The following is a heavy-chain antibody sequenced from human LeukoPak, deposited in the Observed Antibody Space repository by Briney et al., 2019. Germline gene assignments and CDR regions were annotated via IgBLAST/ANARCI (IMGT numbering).Heavy chain of an antibody. V-gene: IGHV3-9*01. J-gene: IGHJ6*02. CDR2: ISWNSGSI. Sequence: GGSLRLSCAASGFTFVDYAMHWVRQAPGRGLEWVSGISWNSGSIGYADSVKGRFPISRDNAKNSLYLQMNSLSAEDTALYYCAKPGWYPPFSCYYYYGMDVWGQGTTVTVSS. CDR3: AKPGWYPPFSCYYYYGMDV. CDR1: GFTFVDYA. D-gene: IGHD6-19*01.